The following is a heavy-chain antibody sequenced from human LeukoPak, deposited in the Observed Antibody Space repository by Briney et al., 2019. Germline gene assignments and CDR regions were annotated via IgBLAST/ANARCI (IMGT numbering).Heavy chain of an antibody. J-gene: IGHJ6*03. Sequence: GGSLRLSCAASGFTFSSYWMSWVRQAPGKGLEWVANIKQDGSEKYYVDSAKGRFTISRDNAKNSLYLQMNSLRAEDTAVYYCAREKGGTATDYYYYYMDVWGKGTTVTVSS. CDR3: AREKGGTATDYYYYYMDV. V-gene: IGHV3-7*01. D-gene: IGHD1-7*01. CDR1: GFTFSSYW. CDR2: IKQDGSEK.